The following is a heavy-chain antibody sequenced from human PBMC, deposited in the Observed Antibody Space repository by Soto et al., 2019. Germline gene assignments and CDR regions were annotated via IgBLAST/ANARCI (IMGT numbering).Heavy chain of an antibody. CDR1: GFPFSTYW. V-gene: IGHV3-74*01. CDR2: INNDGSTT. J-gene: IGHJ6*02. CDR3: ASQGLYYYGLDV. Sequence: GGSLRLSCAACGFPFSTYWMHWVRQAPGKGPVWVSRINNDGSTTRYADSVKGRFTISRDNAKNTLYLQMNSLRAEDTAVYYCASQGLYYYGLDVWGQGTTVTVSS.